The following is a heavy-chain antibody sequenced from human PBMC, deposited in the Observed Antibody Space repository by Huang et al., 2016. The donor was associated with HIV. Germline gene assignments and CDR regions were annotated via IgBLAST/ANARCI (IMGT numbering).Heavy chain of an antibody. V-gene: IGHV4-34*01. Sequence: QVQLQQWGAGVLKPSETLSLTCAVYGGSFSGYYWSWIRQSPGKGLEGIGEINHSGSTNDISSLKSRVTMSVDTSKNQFSLKLSSVTAADTAVYYCASLFFDYWGQGILVTVSS. CDR2: INHSGST. J-gene: IGHJ4*02. CDR3: ASLFFDY. CDR1: GGSFSGYY.